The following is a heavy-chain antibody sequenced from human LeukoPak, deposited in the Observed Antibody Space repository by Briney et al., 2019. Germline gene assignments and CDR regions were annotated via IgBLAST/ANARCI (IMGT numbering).Heavy chain of an antibody. CDR2: ISGRGGAT. D-gene: IGHD5-12*01. V-gene: IGHV3-23*01. CDR1: GFTFSDNA. Sequence: GGSLRLSCVASGFTFSDNAITWVRQAPGKGLEWVSTISGRGGATYYADFVKGRSTISRDNSKNTLYLQMNSLRAEDTAVYYCARRLGYDSLDYWGQGTLVTVSS. CDR3: ARRLGYDSLDY. J-gene: IGHJ4*02.